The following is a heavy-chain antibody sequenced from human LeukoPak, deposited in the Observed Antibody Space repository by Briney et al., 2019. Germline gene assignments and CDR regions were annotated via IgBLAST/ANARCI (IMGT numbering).Heavy chain of an antibody. CDR3: AKDGLEYSSSPREYYFDY. D-gene: IGHD6-6*01. J-gene: IGHJ4*02. CDR1: GFTFSSYA. Sequence: GGSLRLSXAASGFTFSSYAMSWVRQTPGKGLEWVSAISGSGGSTDYTDSVKGRFTISRDNSKNTLYLQMNSLRAEDTAVYYCAKDGLEYSSSPREYYFDYWGQGTLVTVSS. CDR2: ISGSGGST. V-gene: IGHV3-23*01.